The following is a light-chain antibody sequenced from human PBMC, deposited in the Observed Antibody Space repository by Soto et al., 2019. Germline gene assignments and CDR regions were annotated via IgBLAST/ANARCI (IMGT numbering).Light chain of an antibody. J-gene: IGLJ2*01. CDR3: SSYAGTNTLVL. CDR1: SSDIGGYNY. V-gene: IGLV2-14*01. Sequence: QSALTQPASVSGPPGQSITISCTGTSSDIGGYNYVSWFQQHPGKAPKLIIYDVNNRPSGVSNRFSGSKSGTTASLAISGLQAEDEAEYFCSSYAGTNTLVLFGGGTKLTVL. CDR2: DVN.